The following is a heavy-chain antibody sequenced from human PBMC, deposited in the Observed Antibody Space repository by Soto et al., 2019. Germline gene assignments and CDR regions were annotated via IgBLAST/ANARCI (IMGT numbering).Heavy chain of an antibody. Sequence: SETLSLTCSVSGGSINSYWWSWIRQPAGKGLEWIGRVYSSGTTDYNPSLNSRATLSVETSKNQFSLKLSSVTAADTAVYYCARDIGSYAYGEGYWGQGIQVTVS. CDR3: ARDIGSYAYGEGY. J-gene: IGHJ4*02. V-gene: IGHV4-4*07. D-gene: IGHD3-10*01. CDR1: GGSINSYW. CDR2: VYSSGTT.